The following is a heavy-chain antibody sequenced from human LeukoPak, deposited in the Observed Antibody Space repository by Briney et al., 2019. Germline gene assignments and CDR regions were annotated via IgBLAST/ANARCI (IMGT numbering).Heavy chain of an antibody. J-gene: IGHJ4*02. V-gene: IGHV4-34*01. CDR2: INHSGST. CDR3: ARVAATIAL. D-gene: IGHD5-12*01. CDR1: GGSFSGYY. Sequence: PSETLSLTCAVYGGSFSGYYWSWIRQPPGKGLEWIGEINHSGSTNYNPSLKSRVTISVDTSENQFSLKLSSVTAADTAVYYCARVAATIALWGQGTLVTVSS.